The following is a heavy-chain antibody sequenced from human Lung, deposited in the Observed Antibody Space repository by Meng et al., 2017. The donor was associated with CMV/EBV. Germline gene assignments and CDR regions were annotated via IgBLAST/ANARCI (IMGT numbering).Heavy chain of an antibody. V-gene: IGHV3-30*02. CDR3: VRDSSTGFYYFDY. CDR2: IRYDGSNE. D-gene: IGHD6-19*01. J-gene: IGHJ4*02. CDR1: GFTFSSFG. Sequence: GESLKISCATSGFTFSSFGMNWVRQAPGKGLEWVALIRYDGSNEYYADSVRGRFTISRDISKNTLYLEMNSLRLDDTAVYYCVRDSSTGFYYFDYWGKGTLVTVSS.